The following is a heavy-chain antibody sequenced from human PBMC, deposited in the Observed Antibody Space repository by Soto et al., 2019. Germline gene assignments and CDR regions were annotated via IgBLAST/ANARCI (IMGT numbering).Heavy chain of an antibody. V-gene: IGHV2-5*02. CDR1: GFSLSTTGVG. Sequence: SGPTLVNPTQTLTLTCTFSGFSLSTTGVGVGWIRQPPGKALEWLALIYWDDDKRYNPSLNSRLTITKDTSKNQVFLAVTNMDPVDTATFYCVQSRCGGDCLQSYSSHSYYGLDVWGQGTTVTVSS. CDR2: IYWDDDK. CDR3: VQSRCGGDCLQSYSSHSYYGLDV. J-gene: IGHJ6*02. D-gene: IGHD2-21*02.